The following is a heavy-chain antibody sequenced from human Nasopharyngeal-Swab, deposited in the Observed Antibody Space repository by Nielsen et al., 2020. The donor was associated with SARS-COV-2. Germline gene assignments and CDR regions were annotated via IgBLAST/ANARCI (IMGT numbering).Heavy chain of an antibody. D-gene: IGHD3-16*02. CDR2: INAGNGNT. J-gene: IGHJ4*02. V-gene: IGHV1-3*01. CDR3: ASGGAGGVIVTYYFDY. Sequence: WVRQAPGQRLEWMGWINAGNGNTKYSQKFQGRVTITRDTSASTAYMELSNLRSEDTAVYYCASGGAGGVIVTYYFDYWGQGTLVTVSS.